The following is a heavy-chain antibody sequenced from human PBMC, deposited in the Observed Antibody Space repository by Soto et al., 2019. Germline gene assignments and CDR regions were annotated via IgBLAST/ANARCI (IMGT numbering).Heavy chain of an antibody. V-gene: IGHV3-74*01. Sequence: GGSLRLSCAASGFTFSNSWMHWVRQVSGKGLEWVSRINADGTSTSYADSVKGRFTISRDNAKNTLYLHVNSLRAEDTAVYYCVKVLARGVGVPRFYFDSWGQGALVTAPQ. D-gene: IGHD2-2*01. J-gene: IGHJ4*02. CDR3: VKVLARGVGVPRFYFDS. CDR1: GFTFSNSW. CDR2: INADGTST.